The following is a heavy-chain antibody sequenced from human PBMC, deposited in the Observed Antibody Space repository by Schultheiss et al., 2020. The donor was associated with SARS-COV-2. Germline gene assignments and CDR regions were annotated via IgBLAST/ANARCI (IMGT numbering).Heavy chain of an antibody. J-gene: IGHJ6*02. CDR3: ARGGDIVVVVAATQIGYGMDV. V-gene: IGHV3-30*03. CDR2: ISYDGSNK. D-gene: IGHD2-15*01. Sequence: GGSLRLSCAASGFTFSSYGMHWVRQAPGKGLEWVAVISYDGSNKYYADSVKGRFTISRDNSKNTVYLQVNSLRAEDTAVYYCARGGDIVVVVAATQIGYGMDVWGQGTTVTVSS. CDR1: GFTFSSYG.